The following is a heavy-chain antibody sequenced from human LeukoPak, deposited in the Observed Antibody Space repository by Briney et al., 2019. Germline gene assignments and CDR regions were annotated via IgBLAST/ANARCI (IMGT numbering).Heavy chain of an antibody. V-gene: IGHV1/OR15-1*04. Sequence: ASVKVSCKASGYIFTDYYMHWVRQAPGQELGWMGRINPNSGGTNYAQKLQGRVTMTTDTSTSTAYMELRSLRSDDTAVYYCARAVGRLRYFDWLRDYYYMDVWGKGTTVTVSS. CDR3: ARAVGRLRYFDWLRDYYYMDV. D-gene: IGHD3-9*01. CDR1: GYIFTDYY. CDR2: INPNSGGT. J-gene: IGHJ6*03.